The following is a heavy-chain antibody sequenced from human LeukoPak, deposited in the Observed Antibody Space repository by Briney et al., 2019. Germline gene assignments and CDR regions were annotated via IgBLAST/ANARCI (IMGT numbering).Heavy chain of an antibody. CDR1: GGSFSGYY. CDR2: INHSGST. Sequence: SETLSLTCAVYGGSFSGYYWSWIRQPPGKGLEWIGEINHSGSTNYNPSLKSRVAISVDTSKNQFSLKLSSVTAADTAVYYCARGLQLWLGRPFDYWGQGTLVTVSS. D-gene: IGHD5-18*01. J-gene: IGHJ4*02. V-gene: IGHV4-34*01. CDR3: ARGLQLWLGRPFDY.